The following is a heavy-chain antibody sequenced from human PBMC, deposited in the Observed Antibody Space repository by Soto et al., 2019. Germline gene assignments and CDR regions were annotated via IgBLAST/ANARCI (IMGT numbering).Heavy chain of an antibody. CDR2: IYYSGST. J-gene: IGHJ4*02. D-gene: IGHD3-22*01. V-gene: IGHV4-31*03. CDR1: GGSISSGGYY. CDR3: ARTSKSGDSSGFHPAGFDY. Sequence: PSETLSLTCTVSGGSISSGGYYWSWIRQHPGKGLEWIGYIYYSGSTYYNPSLKSRVTISVDTSKNQFSLKLSSVTAADTAVYYCARTSKSGDSSGFHPAGFDYWGQGTLVTVSS.